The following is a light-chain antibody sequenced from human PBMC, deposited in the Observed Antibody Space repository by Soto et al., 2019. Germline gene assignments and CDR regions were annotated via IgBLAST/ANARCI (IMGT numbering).Light chain of an antibody. Sequence: QSVLTQPPSASGTPGQRVTISCSGSSSNIGSNTVNWYQQLPGTAPKLLIYSNNQRPSGVPDRFSGSKSGTSASLAISGLQSEDEADYYCTSYRRPDSWVFGGGTKLTVL. J-gene: IGLJ3*02. CDR3: TSYRRPDSWV. V-gene: IGLV1-44*01. CDR2: SNN. CDR1: SSNIGSNT.